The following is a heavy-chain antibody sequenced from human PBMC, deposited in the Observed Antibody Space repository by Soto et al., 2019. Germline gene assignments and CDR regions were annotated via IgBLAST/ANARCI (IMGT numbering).Heavy chain of an antibody. CDR1: GYSISSGYY. V-gene: IGHV4-38-2*01. D-gene: IGHD6-25*01. CDR2: IYHSGST. J-gene: IGHJ6*02. Sequence: SETLSLTCAVSGYSISSGYYWGWIRQPPGKGLEWIGSIYHSGSTYYNPSLKSRVTISVDTSKNQVSLKLSSVTAADSAVYYCAGEVAAAGTNYGMDVWGQGTTVTVSS. CDR3: AGEVAAAGTNYGMDV.